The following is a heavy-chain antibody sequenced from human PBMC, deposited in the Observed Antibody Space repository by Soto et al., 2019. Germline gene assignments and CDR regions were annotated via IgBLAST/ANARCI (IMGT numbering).Heavy chain of an antibody. V-gene: IGHV1-69*06. D-gene: IGHD2-15*01. CDR1: GGTFNTFA. CDR2: IIPIFGPA. Sequence: ASVKVSCKVSGGTFNTFAISWVLQAPGQGLEWMGGIIPIFGPANYAQKFQGRVTITADKSTNTAYLELSSLTSEDTAVYYCARDWYCSGGRCYNCFDPWGQGTLVTVSS. J-gene: IGHJ5*02. CDR3: ARDWYCSGGRCYNCFDP.